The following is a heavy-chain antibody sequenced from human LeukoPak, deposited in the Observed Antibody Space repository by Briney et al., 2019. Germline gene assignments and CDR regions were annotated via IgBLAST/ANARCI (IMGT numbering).Heavy chain of an antibody. Sequence: SVKVSXKASGGTFSSYAISWVRQAPGQGLEWMGRIIPIFGTANYAQKFHGRVTITTDESTSTAYMELSSLRSEDTAVYYCASDYPYGDYAYWGQGTLVTVSS. V-gene: IGHV1-69*05. CDR2: IIPIFGTA. CDR3: ASDYPYGDYAY. D-gene: IGHD4-17*01. CDR1: GGTFSSYA. J-gene: IGHJ4*02.